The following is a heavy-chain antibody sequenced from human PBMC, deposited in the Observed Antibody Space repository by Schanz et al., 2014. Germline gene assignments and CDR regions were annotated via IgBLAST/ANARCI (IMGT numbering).Heavy chain of an antibody. D-gene: IGHD2-15*01. CDR3: AKARRKSNCSGGRCFHYSYYGMDV. CDR2: ISHSGGSK. J-gene: IGHJ6*02. Sequence: EVQLVESGGGLVKPGGSLRLSCAASGFTFSSYSMNWVRQAPGKGLEWVSSISHSGGSKYYADSVKGRFTISRDNSKNILYLQMNSLRAEDTAVYYCAKARRKSNCSGGRCFHYSYYGMDVWGQGTTVTVSS. V-gene: IGHV3-23*04. CDR1: GFTFSSYS.